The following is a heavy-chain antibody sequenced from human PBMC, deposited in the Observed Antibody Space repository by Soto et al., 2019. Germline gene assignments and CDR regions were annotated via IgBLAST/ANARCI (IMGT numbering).Heavy chain of an antibody. J-gene: IGHJ4*02. CDR1: GGSFSGYY. CDR2: INHSGST. CDR3: ARRYYFDY. V-gene: IGHV4-34*01. Sequence: SETLSLTCAVYGGSFSGYYWSWIRQPPGKGLEWIGEINHSGSTNYNPSLKSRVTISVDTSKNQFSLKLSSVTAADTAVYYCARRYYFDYWGQGTLVTVSS.